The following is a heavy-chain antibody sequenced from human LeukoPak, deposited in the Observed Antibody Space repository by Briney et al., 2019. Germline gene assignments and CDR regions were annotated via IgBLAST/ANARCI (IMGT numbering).Heavy chain of an antibody. J-gene: IGHJ4*02. Sequence: SETLSLTCAVYDGSLSGYYWSWLRQPPGKGLEWIGEINHSGSTDYNPSLKSRVTISVDTSKNQFSLKLSSVTAADTAVYYCARGYVETAMVSLPFDYWGQGTLVTVSS. D-gene: IGHD5-18*01. CDR2: INHSGST. CDR1: DGSLSGYY. CDR3: ARGYVETAMVSLPFDY. V-gene: IGHV4-34*01.